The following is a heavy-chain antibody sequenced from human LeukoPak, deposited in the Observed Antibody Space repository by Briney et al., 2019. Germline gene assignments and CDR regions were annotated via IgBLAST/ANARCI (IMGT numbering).Heavy chain of an antibody. J-gene: IGHJ6*03. Sequence: PGGSLRLSCAASGFTFGDFYMTWLRQTPGKGPEWLANIKPDGTDKYYVESVKGRFTISRDNAKSSLYLQMSSLGVEDTAVYYCARRDTPSKWYYYIDVWGKGTTVRVSS. CDR3: ARRDTPSKWYYYIDV. V-gene: IGHV3-7*01. D-gene: IGHD2-15*01. CDR2: IKPDGTDK. CDR1: GFTFGDFY.